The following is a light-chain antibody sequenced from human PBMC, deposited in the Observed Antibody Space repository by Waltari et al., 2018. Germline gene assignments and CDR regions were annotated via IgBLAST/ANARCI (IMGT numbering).Light chain of an antibody. CDR3: QKYDRSPAT. V-gene: IGKV3-20*01. Sequence: EIVLTQSPGTLSLSPGERGTLSCRASQSVSRFLAWYQQKPGQASRLLIYGAATRATGIPDRFSGGGSGTDFSLTISSLEPEDFAVYYCQKYDRSPATFGQGTKVEIK. J-gene: IGKJ1*01. CDR1: QSVSRF. CDR2: GAA.